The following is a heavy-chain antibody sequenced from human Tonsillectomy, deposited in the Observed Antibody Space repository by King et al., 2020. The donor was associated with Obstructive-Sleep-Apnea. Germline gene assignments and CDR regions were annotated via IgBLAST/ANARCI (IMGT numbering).Heavy chain of an antibody. J-gene: IGHJ6*02. V-gene: IGHV4-34*01. D-gene: IGHD3-10*01. CDR3: AGGGILWFGESPYYYYGMDV. CDR1: GGSFSGYY. CDR2: INHSGST. Sequence: QVQLQQWGAGLLKPSETLSLTCAVYGGSFSGYYWSWIRQPPGKGLEWIGEINHSGSTNYNPSLKSRVTISVDTSKNQLSLKFSVTAADTAVYYCAGGGILWFGESPYYYYGMDVWGQGTTVTVSS.